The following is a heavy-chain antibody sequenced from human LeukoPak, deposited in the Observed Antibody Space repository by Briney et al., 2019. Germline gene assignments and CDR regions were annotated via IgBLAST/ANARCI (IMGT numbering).Heavy chain of an antibody. CDR2: MNPNGGNT. CDR1: GYTFTSYD. Sequence: ASVKVSCKASGYTFTSYDINWVRQATGQGLEWLGWMNPNGGNTGYAQKFQGRVTMTRNTSISTAYMELSSLRSEDTAVYYCARGRGKKMGSTDYWGQGTLVTVSS. D-gene: IGHD2-8*01. J-gene: IGHJ4*02. CDR3: ARGRGKKMGSTDY. V-gene: IGHV1-8*01.